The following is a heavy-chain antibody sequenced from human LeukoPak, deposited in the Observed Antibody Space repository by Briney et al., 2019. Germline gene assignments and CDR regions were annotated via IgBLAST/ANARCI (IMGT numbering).Heavy chain of an antibody. Sequence: GGSLRLSCAASGFSFSRHWMSWIRQAPGKGMQWVANIKEDGSEKFYVDSLKGRFTISRDNSKNTLYLQMNSLRAEDTAVYYCARDHGWLGFDYWGQGTLVTVSS. CDR1: GFSFSRHW. V-gene: IGHV3-7*03. D-gene: IGHD5-24*01. J-gene: IGHJ4*02. CDR2: IKEDGSEK. CDR3: ARDHGWLGFDY.